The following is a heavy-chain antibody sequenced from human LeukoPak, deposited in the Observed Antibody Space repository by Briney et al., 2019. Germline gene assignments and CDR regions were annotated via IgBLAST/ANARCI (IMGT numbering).Heavy chain of an antibody. D-gene: IGHD5-24*01. CDR3: AKTGDVATNERVLAGCNY. J-gene: IGHJ4*02. Sequence: GGSLRLSCAASGFTLSSYAMSWVRQAPGKGLEWVSAISGSGGSTYYADSVKGRFTISRDNSKNTLYLQMNSLRAEDTAVYYCAKTGDVATNERVLAGCNYWGQGTLVTVSS. CDR2: ISGSGGST. CDR1: GFTLSSYA. V-gene: IGHV3-23*01.